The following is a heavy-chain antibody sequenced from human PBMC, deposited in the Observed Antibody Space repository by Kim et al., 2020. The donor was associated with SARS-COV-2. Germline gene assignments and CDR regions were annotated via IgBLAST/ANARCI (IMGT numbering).Heavy chain of an antibody. J-gene: IGHJ5*02. CDR3: ARQAREVPVRVNWFDP. Sequence: PAEKGPEWIGSNLYSGSTYDIPSLMGRGAMSVDTSKNQFGLQLRSVNAAETAVYYCARQAREVPVRVNWFDPWGQGTLVTVSS. D-gene: IGHD1-26*01. CDR2: NLYSGST. V-gene: IGHV4-39*01.